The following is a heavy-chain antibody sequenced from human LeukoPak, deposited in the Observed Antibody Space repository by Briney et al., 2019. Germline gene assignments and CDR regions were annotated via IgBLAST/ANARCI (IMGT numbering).Heavy chain of an antibody. CDR2: MYYSGST. J-gene: IGHJ5*02. CDR1: GFTVSSNY. V-gene: IGHV4-39*01. D-gene: IGHD3-10*01. CDR3: ARPAAETYYYGSGSYYFDP. Sequence: GSLRLSCAASGFTVSSNYMSWVRQAPGKGLEWVVSMYYSGSTYYNPSLKSRVTISVDASKNQFSLKLSSVTAADTAVYYCARPAAETYYYGSGSYYFDPWGQGTLVTVSS.